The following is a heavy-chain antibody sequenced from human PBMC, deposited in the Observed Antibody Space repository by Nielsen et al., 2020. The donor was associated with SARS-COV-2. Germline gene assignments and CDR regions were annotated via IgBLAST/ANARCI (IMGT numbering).Heavy chain of an antibody. Sequence: GESLKISCVASVFPFSSYVMTWVRQAPGKGLEWVSSVSGSGSDKYYAGSVKGRFTISRDNSKNMVHLQMNRLRAEDTAIYYCAKDETTSGVNFFHYWGQGALVTVSS. CDR1: VFPFSSYV. D-gene: IGHD7-27*01. CDR3: AKDETTSGVNFFHY. CDR2: VSGSGSDK. V-gene: IGHV3-23*01. J-gene: IGHJ4*02.